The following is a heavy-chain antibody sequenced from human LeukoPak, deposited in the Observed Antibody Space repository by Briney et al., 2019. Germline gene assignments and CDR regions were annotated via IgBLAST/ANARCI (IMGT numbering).Heavy chain of an antibody. V-gene: IGHV1-46*01. CDR2: INPSGGST. D-gene: IGHD3-10*01. CDR3: ARRSHMTYGCFDY. J-gene: IGHJ4*02. Sequence: ASVKVSCKASGYTFTSYYMHWVRQAPGQGLEWMGIINPSGGSTSYAQKFQGRVTMTRDMSTSTVYMELSSLRAEDTAIYYCARRSHMTYGCFDYWGQGTLVTVSS. CDR1: GYTFTSYY.